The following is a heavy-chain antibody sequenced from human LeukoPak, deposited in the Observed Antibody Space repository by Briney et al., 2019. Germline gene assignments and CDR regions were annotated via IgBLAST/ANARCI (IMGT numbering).Heavy chain of an antibody. Sequence: GGSLRLSCAASGFTFGSGAMSWVSQAPGKGLEWVSAISGSGGRTYYADYVKGRFTISRDNCKNTLYLQMNSLRAEDTAVYYCAKDPLLRGATYDYWGQGTLVTVSS. CDR3: AKDPLLRGATYDY. CDR2: ISGSGGRT. CDR1: GFTFGSGA. J-gene: IGHJ4*02. D-gene: IGHD1-26*01. V-gene: IGHV3-23*01.